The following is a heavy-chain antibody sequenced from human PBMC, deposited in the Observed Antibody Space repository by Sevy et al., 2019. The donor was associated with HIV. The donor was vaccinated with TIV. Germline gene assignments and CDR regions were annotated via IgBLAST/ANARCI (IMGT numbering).Heavy chain of an antibody. D-gene: IGHD4-17*01. CDR3: ARDLVSYDYGEHVWFAP. CDR1: GYTFTSYG. CDR2: ISAYNGNT. Sequence: ASVKVSCKASGYTFTSYGISWVRQAPGQGLEWMGWISAYNGNTNYAQKLQGRVTMTTDTSTSTAYMELRSLRSDDTAVYYCARDLVSYDYGEHVWFAPWGQGTLVTVSS. J-gene: IGHJ5*02. V-gene: IGHV1-18*01.